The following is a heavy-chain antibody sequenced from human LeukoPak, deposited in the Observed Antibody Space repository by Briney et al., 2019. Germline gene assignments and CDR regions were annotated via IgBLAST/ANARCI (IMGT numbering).Heavy chain of an antibody. CDR3: ARDDSGWKRKEDAFDI. V-gene: IGHV3-7*01. Sequence: GGSLRLSRAASGFTFSSYSMNWVRQAPGKGLEWVANIKQDGSEKYYVDSVKGRFTISRDNAKNSLYLQMNSLRAEDTAVYYCARDDSGWKRKEDAFDIWGQGTMVTVSS. CDR1: GFTFSSYS. J-gene: IGHJ3*02. D-gene: IGHD6-19*01. CDR2: IKQDGSEK.